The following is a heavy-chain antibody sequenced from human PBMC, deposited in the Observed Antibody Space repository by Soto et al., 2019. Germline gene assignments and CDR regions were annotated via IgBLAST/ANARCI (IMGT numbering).Heavy chain of an antibody. CDR3: ARARGPSGYLIY. D-gene: IGHD5-18*01. CDR2: ISAYNGNT. V-gene: IGHV1-18*01. CDR1: GYTFTSYG. J-gene: IGHJ4*02. Sequence: ASVKVSCKASGYTFTSYGISWVRQAPGQGLEWMGWISAYNGNTNYAQKLQGRVTMTTHNSTSKAYMELRSLRSDDTAVYYCARARGPSGYLIYWGQGTLVTVSS.